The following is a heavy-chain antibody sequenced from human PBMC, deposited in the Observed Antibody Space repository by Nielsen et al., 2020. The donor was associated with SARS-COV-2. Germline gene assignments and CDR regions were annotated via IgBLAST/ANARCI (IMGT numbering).Heavy chain of an antibody. CDR3: ARDAPGGLTPFDY. CDR1: GFTFSSFE. Sequence: GGSLRLSCGASGFTFSSFEMHWVRQAPGKGLEWVSYMSGDGNTRYYAGSVKGRFTISRDNAKDSLFLQMNSLTAEDTAVYYCARDAPGGLTPFDYWGQGTLVTVSS. V-gene: IGHV3-48*03. D-gene: IGHD2-15*01. J-gene: IGHJ4*02. CDR2: MSGDGNTR.